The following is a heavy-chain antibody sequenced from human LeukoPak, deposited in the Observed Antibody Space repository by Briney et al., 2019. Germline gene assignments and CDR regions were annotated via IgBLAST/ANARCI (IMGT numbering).Heavy chain of an antibody. CDR2: ISSSSSYI. CDR1: GFTFSSYS. Sequence: GGSLRLSCAAFGFTFSSYSMNWVRQAPGKGLEWVSSISSSSSYIYYADSVKGRFTISRDNAKNSLYLQMNSLRAEDTAVYYCARGGAAAGTRSDYWGQGTLVTVSS. V-gene: IGHV3-21*01. D-gene: IGHD6-13*01. J-gene: IGHJ4*02. CDR3: ARGGAAAGTRSDY.